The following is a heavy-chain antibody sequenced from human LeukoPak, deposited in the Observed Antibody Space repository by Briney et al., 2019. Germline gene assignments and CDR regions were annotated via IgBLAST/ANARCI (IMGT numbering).Heavy chain of an antibody. CDR3: AKETFTTYSGSYYFDY. V-gene: IGHV3-30*18. CDR1: GFTFSSYG. D-gene: IGHD1-26*01. Sequence: GGTLRLSCAASGFTFSSYGMHWVRQAPGKGLEWVAVISYDGSNKYYADSVKGRFTISRDNSKNTLYLQMNSLRAEDTAVYYCAKETFTTYSGSYYFDYWGQGTLVTVSS. J-gene: IGHJ4*02. CDR2: ISYDGSNK.